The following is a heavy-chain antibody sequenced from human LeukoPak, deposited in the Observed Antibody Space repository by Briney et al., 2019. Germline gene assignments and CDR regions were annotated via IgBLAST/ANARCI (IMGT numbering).Heavy chain of an antibody. CDR2: TYYRSKWYN. CDR1: GDSVSSNSAA. V-gene: IGHV6-1*01. CDR3: ARDREVYGSGSFGLVYYYYYMDV. Sequence: SQTLSLTCAISGDSVSSNSAAWNWIRQSPSRGLEWLGRTYYRSKWYNDYAVSVKSRIAVNPDTSKNQFSLKLSSVTAADTAVYYCARDREVYGSGSFGLVYYYYYMDVWGKGTTVTISS. D-gene: IGHD3-10*01. J-gene: IGHJ6*03.